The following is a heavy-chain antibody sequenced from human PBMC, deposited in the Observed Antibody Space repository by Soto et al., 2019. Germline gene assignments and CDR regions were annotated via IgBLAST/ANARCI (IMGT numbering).Heavy chain of an antibody. V-gene: IGHV1-69*13. CDR1: GGTFSSYA. CDR2: TIPIFGTA. Sequence: ASVKVSCKASGGTFSSYAISWVRQAPGQGLEWMGGTIPIFGTANYAQKFQGRVTITADESTSTAYMELSSLRSEDTAVYYCATLRRVVAAQRDVYYYGMDVWGQGTTVAVYS. D-gene: IGHD2-15*01. CDR3: ATLRRVVAAQRDVYYYGMDV. J-gene: IGHJ6*02.